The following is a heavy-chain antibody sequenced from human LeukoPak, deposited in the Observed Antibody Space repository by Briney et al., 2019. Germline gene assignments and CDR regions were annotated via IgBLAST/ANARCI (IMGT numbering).Heavy chain of an antibody. Sequence: GGSLRLSCAASGFTFSSYAMHWVRQAPGKGLEWVAVISYDGSNKYYAESVKGRFTISRDNSKNTLYLQMNSLRGEDTAVYYCAKAPRITMVRDSYFDYWGQGTLVTVSS. CDR1: GFTFSSYA. D-gene: IGHD3-10*01. CDR2: ISYDGSNK. V-gene: IGHV3-30-3*01. CDR3: AKAPRITMVRDSYFDY. J-gene: IGHJ4*02.